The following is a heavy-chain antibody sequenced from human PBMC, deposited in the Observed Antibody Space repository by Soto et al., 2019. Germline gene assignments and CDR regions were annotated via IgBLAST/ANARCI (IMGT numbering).Heavy chain of an antibody. CDR3: AREITMIVVVSPPGGMDV. CDR2: ISYDGSNK. V-gene: IGHV3-30-3*01. D-gene: IGHD3-22*01. Sequence: PGGSLRLSCAASGFTFSSYAMHWVRQAPGKGLEWVAVISYDGSNKYYADSVKGRFTISRDNSKNTLYLQMNSLRAEDTAVYYCAREITMIVVVSPPGGMDVWGQGTTVTVSS. J-gene: IGHJ6*02. CDR1: GFTFSSYA.